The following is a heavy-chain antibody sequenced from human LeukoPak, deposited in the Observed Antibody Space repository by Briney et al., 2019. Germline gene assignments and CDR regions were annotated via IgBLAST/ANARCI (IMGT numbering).Heavy chain of an antibody. D-gene: IGHD3-22*01. Sequence: GGSLRLSCAASGFTFSRYSMNWVRQAPGKGLEWVSSISSSSSYIYYADSVKGRFTISRDNAKNSLYLQMNSLRAEDTAVYYCARDRHYYDSSGYYSDDAFDIWGQGTMVTVSS. CDR3: ARDRHYYDSSGYYSDDAFDI. CDR2: ISSSSSYI. V-gene: IGHV3-21*01. CDR1: GFTFSRYS. J-gene: IGHJ3*02.